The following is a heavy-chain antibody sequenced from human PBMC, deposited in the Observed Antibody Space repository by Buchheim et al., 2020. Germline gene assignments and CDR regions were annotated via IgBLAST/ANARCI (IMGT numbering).Heavy chain of an antibody. CDR1: GFSFSSYW. V-gene: IGHV3-7*01. CDR2: IKQDGHDK. Sequence: EVQLVESGGGLVQPGGSLSLSCAASGFSFSSYWMSWVRQAPGKGLEWVASIKQDGHDKYYVDSLTGRFTISSDNSNPSLFLKIDSLRAEDTAVYYCARVSNWDLDHWGQGTL. CDR3: ARVSNWDLDH. J-gene: IGHJ4*02. D-gene: IGHD7-27*01.